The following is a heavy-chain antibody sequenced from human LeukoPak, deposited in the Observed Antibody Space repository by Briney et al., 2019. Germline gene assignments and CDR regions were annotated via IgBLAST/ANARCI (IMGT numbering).Heavy chain of an antibody. CDR2: ISYYGSNK. D-gene: IGHD6-19*01. J-gene: IGHJ4*02. CDR1: GFTFSSYG. V-gene: IGHV3-30*18. Sequence: PGGSLRLSCAASGFTFSSYGMHWVRQAPGKGLEWVAVISYYGSNKYYADSVKGRFTISRDNSKNTLYLQMNSLRAEDTAVYYCAKVGIAVAFDYWGQGTLVTVSS. CDR3: AKVGIAVAFDY.